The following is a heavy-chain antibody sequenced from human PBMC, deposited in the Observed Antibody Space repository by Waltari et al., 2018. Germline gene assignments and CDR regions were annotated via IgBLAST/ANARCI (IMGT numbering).Heavy chain of an antibody. D-gene: IGHD5-18*01. CDR3: ARDREYSYGPSAFDI. Sequence: ANYAQKFQGRVTITTDESTSTAYMELISLRSEDTAVYYCARDREYSYGPSAFDIWGQGTMVTVSS. CDR2: A. J-gene: IGHJ3*02. V-gene: IGHV1-69*05.